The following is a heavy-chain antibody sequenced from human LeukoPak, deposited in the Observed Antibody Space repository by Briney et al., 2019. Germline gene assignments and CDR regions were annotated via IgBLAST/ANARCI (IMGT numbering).Heavy chain of an antibody. D-gene: IGHD1-26*01. CDR2: IYYSGST. Sequence: SETLSLTCTVSGGSISSYYWSWIRQPPGKGLEWIGYIYYSGSTNYNPSLKSRVTISVDTSKNQFSLKLSSVTAADTAVYYCARDPVVGEPRYYYGMDVWGQGTTVTVSS. V-gene: IGHV4-59*12. J-gene: IGHJ6*02. CDR1: GGSISSYY. CDR3: ARDPVVGEPRYYYGMDV.